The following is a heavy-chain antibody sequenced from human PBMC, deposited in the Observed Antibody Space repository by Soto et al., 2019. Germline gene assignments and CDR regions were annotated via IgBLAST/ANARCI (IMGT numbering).Heavy chain of an antibody. CDR2: IIPLLGTA. D-gene: IGHD1-1*01. Sequence: QVQLVQSGAEVKKPGSSVKVSCKASGVTSSRKAISRVRQAPGQGLEWVGGIIPLLGTAKYAQRFQGRVAITADESTRTAYMELNNLTSEDSAIYYCARDARLNGMGYFQHWGQGTLVTVSS. V-gene: IGHV1-69*11. CDR3: ARDARLNGMGYFQH. CDR1: GVTSSRKA. J-gene: IGHJ1*01.